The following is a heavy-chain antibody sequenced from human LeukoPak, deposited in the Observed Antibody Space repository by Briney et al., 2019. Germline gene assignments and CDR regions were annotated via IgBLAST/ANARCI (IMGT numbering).Heavy chain of an antibody. Sequence: GGSLRLSCAASGFTFSSYEMNWVRQAPGKGLEWVSYITSSGSIIYYADSVKGRFTISRDNAKDSLYLQMNSLRAEDTAVYYCARVRYESPYGSGTVDYWGQGTLVTVSS. V-gene: IGHV3-48*03. CDR1: GFTFSSYE. CDR3: ARVRYESPYGSGTVDY. CDR2: ITSSGSII. J-gene: IGHJ4*02. D-gene: IGHD3-10*01.